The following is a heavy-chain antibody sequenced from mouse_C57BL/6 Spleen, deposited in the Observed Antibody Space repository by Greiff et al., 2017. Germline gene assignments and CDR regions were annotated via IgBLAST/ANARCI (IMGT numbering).Heavy chain of an antibody. V-gene: IGHV1-69*01. J-gene: IGHJ3*01. D-gene: IGHD1-1*01. CDR3: ARSELLAWFAY. CDR1: GYTFTSYW. Sequence: QVQLQQSGAELVMPGASVKLSCKASGYTFTSYWMHWVKQRPGQGLEWIGEIDPSDSYTNYNQKFKGKSTLTVDKSSSTAYMQLSSLTSEDSAVYYCARSELLAWFAYWGQGTLVTVSA. CDR2: IDPSDSYT.